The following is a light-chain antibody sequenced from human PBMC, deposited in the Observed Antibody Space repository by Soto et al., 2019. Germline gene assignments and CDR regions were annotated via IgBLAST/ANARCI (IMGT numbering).Light chain of an antibody. Sequence: EIVLTQSPGTLSLSPGERATLTCRASQSVSSNYLAWYQQKPGQAPRPLIYGASSRATGIPDRFSGSGAGTDFTLTIIRLESEDFAVYYCQQYGSSPWTFGQGTKVDIK. V-gene: IGKV3-20*01. CDR1: QSVSSNY. CDR3: QQYGSSPWT. J-gene: IGKJ1*01. CDR2: GAS.